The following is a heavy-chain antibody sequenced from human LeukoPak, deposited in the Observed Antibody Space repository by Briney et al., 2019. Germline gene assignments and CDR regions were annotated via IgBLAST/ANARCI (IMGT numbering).Heavy chain of an antibody. J-gene: IGHJ4*02. V-gene: IGHV4-59*11. CDR3: ARGRGYSYGSPLDY. CDR2: IYYTGST. D-gene: IGHD5-18*01. Sequence: SETLSLTCTVSRGSISSLYWSWIRQPPGKGLEWIGNIYYTGSTNYNPSLKSRVTISVDTSKNQFSLKLSSVTAADTAVYYCARGRGYSYGSPLDYWGQGSLVTVPS. CDR1: RGSISSLY.